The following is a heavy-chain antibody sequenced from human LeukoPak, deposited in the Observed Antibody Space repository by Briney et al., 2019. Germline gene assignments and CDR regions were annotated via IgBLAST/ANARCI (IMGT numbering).Heavy chain of an antibody. CDR1: GGSISSYY. CDR2: IYYSGST. CDR3: ARGDYGDYFFDY. D-gene: IGHD4-17*01. Sequence: SETLSLTCTVSGGSISSYYWSWIRQPPGKGLEWIGYIYYSGSTNYNPSLKSRVTISVDTSKNQFSLKLSSVTAADTAVYYCARGDYGDYFFDYWGQGTLVTVSS. J-gene: IGHJ4*02. V-gene: IGHV4-59*01.